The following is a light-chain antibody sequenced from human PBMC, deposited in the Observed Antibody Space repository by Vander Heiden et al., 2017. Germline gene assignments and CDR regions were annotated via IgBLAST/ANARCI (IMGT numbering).Light chain of an antibody. CDR1: QSVTSSS. CDR3: QQYAHSRT. J-gene: IGKJ1*01. V-gene: IGKV3-20*01. CDR2: GAS. Sequence: DIVLTQSPGTLSLSTGERANLSCRASQSVTSSSLAWYQQKPGQAPRLLIYGASYRATGIPNRFSGSGSGTDFTLTISRLEPEDFAVYYCQQYAHSRTFGQGTKVEVK.